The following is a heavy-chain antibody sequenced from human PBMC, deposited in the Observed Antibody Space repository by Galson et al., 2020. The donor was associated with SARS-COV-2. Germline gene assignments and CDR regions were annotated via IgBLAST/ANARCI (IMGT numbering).Heavy chain of an antibody. CDR3: ARHVGLGSSWYEGFDY. CDR2: NYYSAST. CDR1: GGSTSSSSYY. Sequence: SETLSLTCTVSGGSTSSSSYYWGWIRQPPGKGLEWIGSNYYSASTYYNPSLKSRVTISVDTSKNQFSLKLSSVTAADTAVYYCARHVGLGSSWYEGFDYWGQGTLVTVSS. J-gene: IGHJ4*02. D-gene: IGHD6-13*01. V-gene: IGHV4-39*01.